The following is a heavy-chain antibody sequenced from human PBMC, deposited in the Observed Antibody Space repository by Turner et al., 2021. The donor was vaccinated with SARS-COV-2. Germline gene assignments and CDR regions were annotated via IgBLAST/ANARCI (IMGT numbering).Heavy chain of an antibody. CDR3: AQDLGGSYHY. CDR1: GFTFSSYA. CDR2: IGGSGGST. Sequence: EVQLLGSVGGLVQPGGSLRLSCSASGFTFSSYAMSGGRQAPGKGGEWASAIGGSGGSTYYADSVKGRFTISRDNSKNTLYLQMNSLRAEDTAVYYCAQDLGGSYHYWGQGTLVTVSS. D-gene: IGHD1-26*01. J-gene: IGHJ4*02. V-gene: IGHV3-23*01.